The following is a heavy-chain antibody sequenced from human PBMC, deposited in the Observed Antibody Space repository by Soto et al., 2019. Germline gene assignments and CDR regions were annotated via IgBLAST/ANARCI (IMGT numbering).Heavy chain of an antibody. Sequence: QVQLVESGGGLVKPGGSLRLSCAGSAFTFSDYYMSWIRQAPGKGLECVSYISSRGSTIYYADSVKGRFTISRDNAKNALYLQMNSLRAEDPAVYYCARSGSPSTGGDYWGQGTLVTVSS. J-gene: IGHJ4*02. CDR2: ISSRGSTI. CDR1: AFTFSDYY. D-gene: IGHD1-26*01. V-gene: IGHV3-11*01. CDR3: ARSGSPSTGGDY.